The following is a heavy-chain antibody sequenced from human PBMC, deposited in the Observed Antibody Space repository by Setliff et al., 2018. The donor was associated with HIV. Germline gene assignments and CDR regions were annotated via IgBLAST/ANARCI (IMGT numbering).Heavy chain of an antibody. V-gene: IGHV1-18*01. D-gene: IGHD2-15*01. CDR2: ISVYNGNT. CDR1: GYTFASYG. J-gene: IGHJ4*02. CDR3: AREGPCGNSCYSNY. Sequence: ASVKVSCKASGYTFASYGISWVRQAPGQGLEWMGWISVYNGNTNYAQKVQGRVSMTTDTSTSTAYMELRSLRSDDTAVYYCAREGPCGNSCYSNYWGQGTLVT.